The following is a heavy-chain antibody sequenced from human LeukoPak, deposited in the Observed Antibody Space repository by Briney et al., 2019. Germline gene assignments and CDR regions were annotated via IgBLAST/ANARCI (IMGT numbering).Heavy chain of an antibody. J-gene: IGHJ6*03. CDR2: MNPNSGNT. Sequence: GASVKVSCKASGYTFTSYDINWVRQATGQGLEWMGWMNPNSGNTGYAQKFQGRVTMTRNTSISTAYMELSSLRSEDTAVYYCARDFRVAAHAIILYYYYYMDVWGKGTTVTVSS. CDR1: GYTFTSYD. CDR3: ARDFRVAAHAIILYYYYYMDV. V-gene: IGHV1-8*01. D-gene: IGHD2-15*01.